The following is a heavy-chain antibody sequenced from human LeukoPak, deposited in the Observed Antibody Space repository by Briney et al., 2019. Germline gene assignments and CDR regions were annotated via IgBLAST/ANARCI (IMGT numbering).Heavy chain of an antibody. CDR1: GFTFDDYA. CDR2: ISWNSGSI. V-gene: IGHV3-9*01. J-gene: IGHJ4*02. CDR3: AKTLREYYDILAGTVFDY. D-gene: IGHD3-9*01. Sequence: PGRSLRLSCAASGFTFDDYAMHWVRQAPGKGLEWVSGISWNSGSIGYADSVKGRFTISRDNAKNSLYLQMNSLRAEDTALYYCAKTLREYYDILAGTVFDYWGQGTLVTVPS.